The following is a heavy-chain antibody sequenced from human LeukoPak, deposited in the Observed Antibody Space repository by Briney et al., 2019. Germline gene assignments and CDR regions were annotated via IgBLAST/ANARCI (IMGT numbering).Heavy chain of an antibody. D-gene: IGHD1-26*01. Sequence: SETLSLTCTVSGGSISSSSSYWGWIRQPPGKGLEWIGTIYYSGNTNYSPSLESRVTVSVDTSTNQFSLKLSSVTAADTAVYHCARQTSGMAFDIWGQGIMVTVSS. J-gene: IGHJ3*02. CDR1: GGSISSSSSY. CDR2: IYYSGNT. V-gene: IGHV4-39*01. CDR3: ARQTSGMAFDI.